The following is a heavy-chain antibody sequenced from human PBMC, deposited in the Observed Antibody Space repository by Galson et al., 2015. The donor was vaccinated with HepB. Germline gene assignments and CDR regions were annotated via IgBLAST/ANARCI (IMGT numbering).Heavy chain of an antibody. CDR3: ASSYCTGGSCYFDD. V-gene: IGHV3-53*01. Sequence: SLRLSCAVSGFPVTDNYMSWVRQAPGKGLEWLSVIYNDGTPEYAGYLKGRFTISRDNSKNTVFLQLNSLRVEDTAVYYCASSYCTGGSCYFDDWGQGTLLTVSS. J-gene: IGHJ4*02. CDR1: GFPVTDNY. D-gene: IGHD2-15*01. CDR2: IYNDGTP.